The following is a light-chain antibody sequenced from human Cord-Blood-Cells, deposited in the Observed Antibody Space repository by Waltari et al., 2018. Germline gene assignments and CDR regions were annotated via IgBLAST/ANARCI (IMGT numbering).Light chain of an antibody. CDR3: QQYNNWPPLT. J-gene: IGKJ4*01. CDR2: GAS. CDR1: QSVSSN. Sequence: IVMTQSPATLSVSPGERATLSCRARQSVSSNLAWYQQKHGQAPRLLIYGASTRATGIPARFSGSGSGTEFTLTISSLQSEDFAVYYCQQYNNWPPLTFGGGTKVEIK. V-gene: IGKV3-15*01.